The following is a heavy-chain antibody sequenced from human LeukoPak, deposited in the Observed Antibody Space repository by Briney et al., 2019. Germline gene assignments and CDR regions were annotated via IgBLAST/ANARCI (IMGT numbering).Heavy chain of an antibody. CDR1: GFTFDDYA. Sequence: GGSLRLSCAASGFTFDDYAMHWVRHAPGKGLEWVSGISWNSGSIGYADSVKGRFTISRDNAKNSLYLQMNSLRAEDTALYYCARQYYYGSGSYANDYWGQGTLVTVSS. CDR3: ARQYYYGSGSYANDY. V-gene: IGHV3-9*01. D-gene: IGHD3-10*01. CDR2: ISWNSGSI. J-gene: IGHJ4*02.